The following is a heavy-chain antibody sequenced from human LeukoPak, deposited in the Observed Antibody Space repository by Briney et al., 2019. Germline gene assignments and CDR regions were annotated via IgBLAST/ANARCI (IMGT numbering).Heavy chain of an antibody. CDR2: ISISGSTK. J-gene: IGHJ4*02. D-gene: IGHD1-14*01. CDR1: GISLSSFE. CDR3: ARETPEYD. Sequence: PGGSLRLSCAASGISLSSFEMNWVRQAPGKGLEWVSYISISGSTKYYADSVKGRFTISRDNAKNSLYLQMNSLRDEDTAVYYCARETPEYDWGQGTLVTVSS. V-gene: IGHV3-48*03.